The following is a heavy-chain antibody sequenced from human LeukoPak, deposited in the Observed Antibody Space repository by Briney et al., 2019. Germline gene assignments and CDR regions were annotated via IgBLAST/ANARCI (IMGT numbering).Heavy chain of an antibody. Sequence: DSVKVSCKASGYTFTSYYMHWVRQAPGQGLEWMGIINPSGGSTSYAQKFQGRVTMTRDTSTSTVYMELSSLRSEDTAVYYCASDQGQWLVKYYFDYWGQGTLVTVSS. CDR2: INPSGGST. V-gene: IGHV1-46*01. D-gene: IGHD6-19*01. CDR1: GYTFTSYY. J-gene: IGHJ4*02. CDR3: ASDQGQWLVKYYFDY.